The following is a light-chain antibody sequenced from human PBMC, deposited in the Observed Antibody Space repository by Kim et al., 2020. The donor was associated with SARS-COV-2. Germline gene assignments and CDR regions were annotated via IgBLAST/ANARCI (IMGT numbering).Light chain of an antibody. CDR3: HQYDKSPQT. V-gene: IGKV3-20*01. J-gene: IGKJ2*01. CDR2: GAS. CDR1: PSLTNNY. Sequence: LSPGERATLSCRASPSLTNNYLAWYQMKPGQPPILLIYGASNRVAGVPDRFSGSGSGADFTLTISRLEPEDFAVYYCHQYDKSPQTFGLGTKLEI.